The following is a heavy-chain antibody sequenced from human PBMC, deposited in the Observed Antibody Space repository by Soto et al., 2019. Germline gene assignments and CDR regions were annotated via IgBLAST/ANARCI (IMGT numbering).Heavy chain of an antibody. CDR3: VKGLNIDYNSAWFYFDY. Sequence: EVQLVESGGDWVQPGRSLRLSCAASGFKFDDYTMHWVRQTPGRGLERVSSLSWSGLSMEYRDSVKCRFIISRDNAKNALHLQMNSLRVEDTALYYCVKGLNIDYNSAWFYFDYWGQGTVLTVSS. CDR2: LSWSGLSM. V-gene: IGHV3-9*01. CDR1: GFKFDDYT. J-gene: IGHJ4*02. D-gene: IGHD6-19*01.